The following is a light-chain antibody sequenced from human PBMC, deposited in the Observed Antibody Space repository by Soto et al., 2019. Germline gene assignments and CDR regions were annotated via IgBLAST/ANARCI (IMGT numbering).Light chain of an antibody. CDR3: SSYAALAHV. V-gene: IGLV2-14*01. CDR2: EVS. Sequence: QSALTQPASVSGSPGQAITISCTATSSDILSFNFVSWYQQHPGRAPKLILYEVSSRPSGVSNRFSGSKSRNTASLTISGLQADGEADYYCSSYAALAHVFGGGTKVTVL. J-gene: IGLJ1*01. CDR1: SSDILSFNF.